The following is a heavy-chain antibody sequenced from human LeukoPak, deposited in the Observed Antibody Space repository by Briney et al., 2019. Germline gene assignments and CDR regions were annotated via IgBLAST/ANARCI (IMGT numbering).Heavy chain of an antibody. CDR2: IDPSDSYT. V-gene: IGHV5-10-1*01. CDR1: GYSFTSYW. J-gene: IGHJ4*02. D-gene: IGHD3-10*01. Sequence: GESLRISCKGSGYSFTSYWISWVRQMPGKGLEWMGRIDPSDSYTNYSPSFQGHVTISADKSISTAYLQWSSLKASDTAMYYCARHQPSGKWFGELDYFDYWGQGTLVTVSS. CDR3: ARHQPSGKWFGELDYFDY.